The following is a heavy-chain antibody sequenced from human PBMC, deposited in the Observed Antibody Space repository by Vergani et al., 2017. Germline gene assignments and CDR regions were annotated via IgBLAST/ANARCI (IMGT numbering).Heavy chain of an antibody. CDR2: INHSGST. J-gene: IGHJ6*03. CDR3: ARGVRRYYYDSSGYYSAHYYYYYYMDV. D-gene: IGHD3-22*01. CDR1: GGSFSGYY. Sequence: QVQLQQWGAGLLKPSETLSLTCAVYGGSFSGYYWSWIRQPPGKGLVWIGEINHSGSTNYNPSLKSRVTISVDTSKNQFSLKLSSVTAADTDVYYCARGVRRYYYDSSGYYSAHYYYYYYMDVWGKGTTVTVSS. V-gene: IGHV4-34*01.